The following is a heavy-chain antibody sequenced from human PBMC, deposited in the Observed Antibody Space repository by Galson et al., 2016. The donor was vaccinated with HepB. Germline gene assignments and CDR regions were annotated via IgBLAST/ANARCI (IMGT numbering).Heavy chain of an antibody. CDR3: SRDRNFAADT. V-gene: IGHV3-74*01. CDR2: INGDGSTT. CDR1: KFIFRGFW. Sequence: SLRLSCAASKFIFRGFWMQWVRQAPGEGLKWVARINGDGSTTVYADSVKGRFIISRDNVNSILFLQMTSLRAEDTAVYFSSRDRNFAADTWGQGTLVTVSS. J-gene: IGHJ5*02. D-gene: IGHD6-13*01.